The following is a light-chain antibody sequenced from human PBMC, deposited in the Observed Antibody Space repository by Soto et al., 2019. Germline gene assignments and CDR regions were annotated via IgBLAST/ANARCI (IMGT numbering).Light chain of an antibody. CDR3: AAWDDSLNGVV. V-gene: IGLV1-44*01. CDR2: SNN. Sequence: QSVLTQPSSASGTPGQRVTISCSGSRSNIGSHTVNWYQQLPGTAPKLLIYSNNQRPSGVPDRFSGSKSGTSASLAISGLQSEDEADYYCAAWDDSLNGVVFGGGTQLTVL. CDR1: RSNIGSHT. J-gene: IGLJ3*02.